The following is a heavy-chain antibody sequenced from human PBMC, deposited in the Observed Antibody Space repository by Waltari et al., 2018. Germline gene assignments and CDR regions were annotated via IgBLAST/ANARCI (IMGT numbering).Heavy chain of an antibody. Sequence: EVQLLESGGGLVQSGGSLRLSCAASGFTFSNYAMSWVRQAPGKGLEWVSGMSGSGDRTDYADSVKGRFAISRDNSKNTLYLQMNSLRAEDTGVYYCAKDMGNIVVVISATFFDYWGQGTLVTVSS. V-gene: IGHV3-23*01. J-gene: IGHJ4*02. CDR2: MSGSGDRT. CDR1: GFTFSNYA. D-gene: IGHD2-15*01. CDR3: AKDMGNIVVVISATFFDY.